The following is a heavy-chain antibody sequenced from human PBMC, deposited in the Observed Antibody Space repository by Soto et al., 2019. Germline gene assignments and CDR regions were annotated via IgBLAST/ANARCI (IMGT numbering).Heavy chain of an antibody. J-gene: IGHJ4*02. CDR2: ISYDGSNK. CDR1: GFTFSSYA. V-gene: IGHV3-30-3*01. Sequence: QVQLVESGGGVVQPGRSLRLSCAASGFTFSSYAMHWVRQAPGKGLEWVAVISYDGSNKYYADSVKGRFTISRDNSKNTLYLQMNSLRAEDTAVYCCARGEYSSSSGHFDYWGQGTLVTVSS. CDR3: ARGEYSSSSGHFDY. D-gene: IGHD6-6*01.